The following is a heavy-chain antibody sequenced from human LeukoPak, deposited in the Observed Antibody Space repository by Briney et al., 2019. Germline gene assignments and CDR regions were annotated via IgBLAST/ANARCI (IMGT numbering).Heavy chain of an antibody. Sequence: ASVKVSCKASGYTFRQYSISWVRQAPGKGLEWMGWVSPSHTTRIYAQEFQGRVTMTADTNTNTVSMELRSLRSDDTAVYFCARDYILPLETDNGDGFAIWGQGTVVTVS. D-gene: IGHD3-3*02. CDR2: VSPSHTTR. J-gene: IGHJ3*02. CDR1: GYTFRQYS. V-gene: IGHV1-18*01. CDR3: ARDYILPLETDNGDGFAI.